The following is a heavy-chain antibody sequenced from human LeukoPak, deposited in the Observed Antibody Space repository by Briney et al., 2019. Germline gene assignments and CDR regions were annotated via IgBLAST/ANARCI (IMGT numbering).Heavy chain of an antibody. J-gene: IGHJ4*02. D-gene: IGHD3-22*01. CDR2: ISWNSGSI. CDR1: GFTFDDYA. V-gene: IGHV3-9*01. CDR3: AYSSGYYFIDY. Sequence: GGSLRLSCAASGFTFDDYAMHWVRQAPGKGLEWVSGISWNSGSIGYADSVKGRFTISRDNAKNSLYLQMNSLRAEDTALYYCAYSSGYYFIDYWGQGTLVTVSS.